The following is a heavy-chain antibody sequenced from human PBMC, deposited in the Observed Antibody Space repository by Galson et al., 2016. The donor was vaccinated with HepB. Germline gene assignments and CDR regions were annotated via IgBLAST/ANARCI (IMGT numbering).Heavy chain of an antibody. Sequence: SLRLSCAASGFPFSSYAMNWVRQAPGKGLEWVSGISGSGGSTYYSDSLKDRFTVSRDNSKTTLYLQMNSLGAEDTAIYYCAKVGGGSGYGLLPFDYWGQGTLVTVSS. J-gene: IGHJ4*02. V-gene: IGHV3-23*01. CDR2: ISGSGGST. CDR3: AKVGGGSGYGLLPFDY. D-gene: IGHD5-12*01. CDR1: GFPFSSYA.